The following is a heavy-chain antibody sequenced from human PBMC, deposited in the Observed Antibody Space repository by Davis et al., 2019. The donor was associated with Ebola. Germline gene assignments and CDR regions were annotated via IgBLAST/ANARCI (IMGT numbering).Heavy chain of an antibody. J-gene: IGHJ4*02. CDR3: ARRGYSYGYKY. CDR1: GASISTYY. Sequence: MPSETLSLTCSVSGASISTYYWSWIRQPPGKGLEWIGFVNPSGGANYSPSLKSRVSISIDTSANQFSLKLSSVTAADTAVYYCARRGYSYGYKYWGQGTLVTVSS. D-gene: IGHD5-18*01. CDR2: VNPSGGA. V-gene: IGHV4-59*12.